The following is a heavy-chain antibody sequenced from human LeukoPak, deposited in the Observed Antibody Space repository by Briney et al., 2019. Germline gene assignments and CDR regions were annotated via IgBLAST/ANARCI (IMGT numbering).Heavy chain of an antibody. Sequence: PGGSLRLSCAASGFTFGSYGMSWVRQTPEKGLEWVSTITGSGSGTYYTDSVKGRFTISRDNSENTLYLQMNSLRAEDTAVYYCAKPGYVTSGCFDYWGLGILVTVSS. J-gene: IGHJ4*02. CDR1: GFTFGSYG. CDR3: AKPGYVTSGCFDY. CDR2: ITGSGSGT. D-gene: IGHD6-19*01. V-gene: IGHV3-23*01.